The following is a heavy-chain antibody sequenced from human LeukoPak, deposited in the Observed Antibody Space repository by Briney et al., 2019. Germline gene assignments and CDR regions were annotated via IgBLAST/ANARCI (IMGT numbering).Heavy chain of an antibody. CDR2: SSGDGGNT. V-gene: IGHV3-23*01. Sequence: GGSLRLSCAASGFSLRSFAMSWVRQAPGKELEWVSASSGDGGNTDYANSVKGRFTISRDNSKNTIYLQMNSLRADDTAVYYCAKQGRNDFVDSWGQGTLVTVSS. J-gene: IGHJ4*02. CDR3: AKQGRNDFVDS. D-gene: IGHD3-3*01. CDR1: GFSLRSFA.